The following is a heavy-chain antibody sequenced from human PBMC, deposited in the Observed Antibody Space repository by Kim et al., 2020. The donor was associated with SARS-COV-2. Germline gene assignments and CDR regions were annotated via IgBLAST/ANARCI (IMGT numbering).Heavy chain of an antibody. J-gene: IGHJ5*02. CDR3: ASLGSRWYPYNWFDP. CDR1: GGSISSYY. D-gene: IGHD6-13*01. Sequence: SETLSLTCTVSGGSISSYYWSWIRQPPGKGLEWIGYIYYSGSTNYNPSLKSRVTISVDTSKNQFSLKLSSVTAADTAVYYCASLGSRWYPYNWFDPWGQGTLVTVSS. CDR2: IYYSGST. V-gene: IGHV4-59*01.